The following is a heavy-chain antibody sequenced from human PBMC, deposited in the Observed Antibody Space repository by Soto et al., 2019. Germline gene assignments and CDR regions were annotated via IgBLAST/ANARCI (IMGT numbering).Heavy chain of an antibody. J-gene: IGHJ4*02. Sequence: EVQLLESGGGLVQPGGSLRLSCAASGFTFSSYAMSWVRQAPGKGLEWVSSISGSGGSTYYADSVKGRFTISRDNSKNTLYLQMSSLIAEDTAVDYCAKDDELWYPSFCFDYWGQGTLVTVSS. CDR1: GFTFSSYA. D-gene: IGHD6-13*01. CDR3: AKDDELWYPSFCFDY. CDR2: ISGSGGST. V-gene: IGHV3-23*01.